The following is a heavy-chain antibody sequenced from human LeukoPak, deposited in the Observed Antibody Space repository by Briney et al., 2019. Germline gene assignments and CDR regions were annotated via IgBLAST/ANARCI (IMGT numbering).Heavy chain of an antibody. Sequence: GGSLRLSCAASGFTFSSYAMHWVRQAPGKGLEWVAVISYDGSNKYYADSVKGRFTISRDNSKNTLYLQMNSLRAEDTAVYYCARGPPRSSWYSYWFDPWGQGTLVTVSS. CDR1: GFTFSSYA. V-gene: IGHV3-30-3*01. J-gene: IGHJ5*02. CDR3: ARGPPRSSWYSYWFDP. D-gene: IGHD6-13*01. CDR2: ISYDGSNK.